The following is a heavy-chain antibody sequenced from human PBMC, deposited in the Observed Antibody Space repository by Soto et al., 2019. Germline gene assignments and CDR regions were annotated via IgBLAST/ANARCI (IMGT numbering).Heavy chain of an antibody. V-gene: IGHV4-39*01. CDR1: GGSVCISGDY. CDR2: IYYSGST. J-gene: IGHJ5*02. Sequence: PSESLSLARTVSGGSVCISGDYWGWIRQPPGKGLEWIGSIYYSGSTYYNPSLKSRVTISVDTSKNQFSLKLSSVTAADTAVYYCARLRWFGEQTVHRFDLWGQGTLVTVSS. CDR3: ARLRWFGEQTVHRFDL. D-gene: IGHD3-10*01.